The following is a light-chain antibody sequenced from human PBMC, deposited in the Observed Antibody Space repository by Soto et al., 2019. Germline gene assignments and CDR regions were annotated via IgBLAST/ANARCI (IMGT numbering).Light chain of an antibody. Sequence: EIVLTQSPVTLSLSPGERATLSCRASQSVRTYLAWYQVKPGQAPRLLIYDASSRASGGAARFSGSGSGTDFTLTSSSREREVFALYYCQQRNRWPPITFGQGTRLRIK. CDR3: QQRNRWPPIT. CDR2: DAS. J-gene: IGKJ5*01. CDR1: QSVRTY. V-gene: IGKV3-11*01.